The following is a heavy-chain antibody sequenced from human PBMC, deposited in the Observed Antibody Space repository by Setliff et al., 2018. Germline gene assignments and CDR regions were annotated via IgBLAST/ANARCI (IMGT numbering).Heavy chain of an antibody. CDR2: IYQSGTT. J-gene: IGHJ4*02. CDR1: GESIRSNNW. CDR3: ARAPGRNIRGDY. D-gene: IGHD3-10*01. Sequence: PSETLSLTCTVSGESIRSNNWWNWVRQPPGKGLEWIGDIYQSGTTSYNPSLKSRVTISADTSKNQFSLKLKSVTAADTAVYYCARAPGRNIRGDYWGQGALVTVSS. V-gene: IGHV4-4*02.